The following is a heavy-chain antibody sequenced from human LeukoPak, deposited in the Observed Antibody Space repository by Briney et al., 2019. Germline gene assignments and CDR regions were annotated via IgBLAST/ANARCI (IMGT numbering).Heavy chain of an antibody. J-gene: IGHJ4*02. CDR2: IWYDGSNK. D-gene: IGHD6-13*01. V-gene: IGHV3-33*06. CDR3: AKTYSSSWSVFDY. CDR1: GFTFSSYG. Sequence: GGSLRLSCAASGFTFSSYGMHGVRQAPGKGLEWVAVIWYDGSNKYYADSVKGRFTISRDNSKNTLYLQMNSLRAEDTAVYYCAKTYSSSWSVFDYWGQGTLVTVSS.